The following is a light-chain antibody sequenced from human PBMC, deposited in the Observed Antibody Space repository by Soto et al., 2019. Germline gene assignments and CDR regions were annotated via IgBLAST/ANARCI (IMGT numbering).Light chain of an antibody. J-gene: IGLJ1*01. CDR3: SSKRTTASLV. Sequence: QSVLTQPASVSGSPGQTNTISCTGTSSDVGAYNYVSWYQQHPGKAPKLMIYEVSNRPSGVSDRFSGSKSGNTASLTISGLQAADEADYYCSSKRTTASLVFGTGTKVTVL. V-gene: IGLV2-14*01. CDR1: SSDVGAYNY. CDR2: EVS.